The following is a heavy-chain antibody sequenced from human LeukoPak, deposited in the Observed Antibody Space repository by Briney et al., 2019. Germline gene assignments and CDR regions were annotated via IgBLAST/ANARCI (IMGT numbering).Heavy chain of an antibody. CDR2: IKSDASIR. CDR3: ARSPNCGGDCS. V-gene: IGHV3-74*01. D-gene: IGHD2-21*02. J-gene: IGHJ5*02. Sequence: PGGSLRLSCAVSGFNFSTFWMHWVRQAPVKGLVWVARIKSDASIRSYADSVKGRFTISRDNAKNTLYLQMNSLRAEDTAVYYCARSPNCGGDCSWGQGTLVTVSS. CDR1: GFNFSTFW.